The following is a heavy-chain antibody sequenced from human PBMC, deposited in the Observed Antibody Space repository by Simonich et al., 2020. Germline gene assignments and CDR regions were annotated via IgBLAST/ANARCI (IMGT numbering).Heavy chain of an antibody. CDR1: GYTFTGYY. CDR3: ARGALTGDYYYMDV. J-gene: IGHJ6*03. CDR2: INPHSGGT. Sequence: QVQLVQSGAEVKKPGASVKVSCKASGYTFTGYYMHWVRQAPGQGLEWRGWINPHSGGTNYAQKFQGRVTLTRATSISTAYMELSRLRSDDTAGYYCARGALTGDYYYMDVWGKGTTVTVSS. V-gene: IGHV1-2*02. D-gene: IGHD7-27*01.